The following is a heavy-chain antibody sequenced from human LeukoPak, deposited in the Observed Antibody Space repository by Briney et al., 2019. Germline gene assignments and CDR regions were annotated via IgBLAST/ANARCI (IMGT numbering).Heavy chain of an antibody. CDR1: GTSISSNY. V-gene: IGHV4-59*01. Sequence: SETLSLTCTVSGTSISSNYWNWIRQPPGKGLEWIGYIYNSGSTNYNPSLKSRVTISVDTSKNQFSLNLRSVTAADTAVYYCVRGRIGSWLLDQWGQGTLVTVCS. CDR3: VRGRIGSWLLDQ. J-gene: IGHJ4*02. CDR2: IYNSGST. D-gene: IGHD6-13*01.